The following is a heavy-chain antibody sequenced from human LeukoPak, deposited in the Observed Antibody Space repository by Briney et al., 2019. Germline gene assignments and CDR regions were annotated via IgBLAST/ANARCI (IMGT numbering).Heavy chain of an antibody. D-gene: IGHD3-16*01. V-gene: IGHV3-23*01. CDR3: TKRGAYYVDY. CDR1: GFTFGTFA. Sequence: PGGSLRLSCAASGFTFGTFAMSWVRQTPEKGLEWVSTITSGDGSPYYADPVKGRFTISRDNSNNMLYLQMNSLRAEDTAVYYCTKRGAYYVDYWGRGIPVTVSS. J-gene: IGHJ4*02. CDR2: ITSGDGSP.